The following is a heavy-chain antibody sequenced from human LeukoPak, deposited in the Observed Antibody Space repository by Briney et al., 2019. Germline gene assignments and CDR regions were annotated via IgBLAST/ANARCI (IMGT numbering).Heavy chain of an antibody. CDR3: ARTGWELIPDY. CDR1: GFTFDDYG. CDR2: IYYSGST. D-gene: IGHD1-26*01. Sequence: GSLRLSCAASGFTFDDYGMSWVRQAPGKGLEWIGYIYYSGSTNYNPSLKSRVTISVDTSKNQFSLKLSSVTAADTAVYYCARTGWELIPDYWGQGTLVTVSS. V-gene: IGHV4-59*01. J-gene: IGHJ4*02.